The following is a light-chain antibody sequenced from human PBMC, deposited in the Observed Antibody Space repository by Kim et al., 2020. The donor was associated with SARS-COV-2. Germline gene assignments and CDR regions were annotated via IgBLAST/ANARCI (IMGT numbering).Light chain of an antibody. CDR2: EVS. V-gene: IGKV2-30*02. CDR1: KRLVHRDGNTY. Sequence: PPASISGRTSKRLVHRDGNTYLTWFQQRPAHSPRRLLYEVSMRDSGAPDRFSGSGSGTDFTLKISRVEADAIRVYYCMQGSYWPHTFGQGTKLEI. J-gene: IGKJ2*01. CDR3: MQGSYWPHT.